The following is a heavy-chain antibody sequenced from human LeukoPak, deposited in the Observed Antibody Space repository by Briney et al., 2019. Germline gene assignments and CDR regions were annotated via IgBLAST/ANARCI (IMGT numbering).Heavy chain of an antibody. J-gene: IGHJ5*02. D-gene: IGHD6-13*01. CDR3: ARVDGSSTIIRLRKNSSSWSNNWFDP. CDR1: GNYW. Sequence: PGGSLRLSCAASGNYWMHWVRQATGKGLEWVSAIGTAGDTYYPGSVKGRFTISRENAKNSLYLQMNSLRAGDTAVYYCARVDGSSTIIRLRKNSSSWSNNWFDPWGQGTLVTVSS. V-gene: IGHV3-13*01. CDR2: IGTAGDT.